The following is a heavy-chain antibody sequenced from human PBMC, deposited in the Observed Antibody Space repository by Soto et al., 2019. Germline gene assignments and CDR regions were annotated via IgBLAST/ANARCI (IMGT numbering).Heavy chain of an antibody. Sequence: EVQLVESGGGLVQPGRSLRLSCAASGFSFDEYAMHWVRQAPGKGLEWVSGISWNSGTMGYGDSVKGRFTISRVNAKNSLYLQMNSLRAEDTALYYCVKGFCSSTRCPPYSYMDVWGKGTTVTVSS. CDR1: GFSFDEYA. J-gene: IGHJ6*03. V-gene: IGHV3-9*01. CDR2: ISWNSGTM. CDR3: VKGFCSSTRCPPYSYMDV. D-gene: IGHD2-2*01.